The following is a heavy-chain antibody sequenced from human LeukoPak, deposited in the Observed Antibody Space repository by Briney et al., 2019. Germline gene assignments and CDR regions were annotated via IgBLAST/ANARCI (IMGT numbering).Heavy chain of an antibody. CDR2: ISYDGSHK. D-gene: IGHD3-9*01. V-gene: IGHV3-30*18. J-gene: IGHJ4*02. CDR3: AKGGRALRYFDWLDY. CDR1: RFTFSNYA. Sequence: GRSLRLSCAVSRFTFSNYAMHWVRQAPGKGLEWVAIISYDGSHKYYAESVKGRFTISRDNSKNTVYLQMNSLRAEDTAVYYCAKGGRALRYFDWLDYWGQGTLVTVSS.